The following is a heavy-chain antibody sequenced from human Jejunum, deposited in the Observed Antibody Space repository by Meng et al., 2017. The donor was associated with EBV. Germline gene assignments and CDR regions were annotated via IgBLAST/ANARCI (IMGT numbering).Heavy chain of an antibody. V-gene: IGHV3-74*03. CDR2: INENGGTT. CDR3: SRDLAGPYDD. Sequence: EGQLVESGGVLVRPGGSLRLSCAVSGFTFSTYWMHWVRQAPGKGLEWISRINENGGTTTYADSVRGRFTISRDNTKNTLYLEMNNLRAEDSAVYFCSRDLAGPYDDWGQGTLVTVSS. J-gene: IGHJ4*02. CDR1: GFTFSTYW.